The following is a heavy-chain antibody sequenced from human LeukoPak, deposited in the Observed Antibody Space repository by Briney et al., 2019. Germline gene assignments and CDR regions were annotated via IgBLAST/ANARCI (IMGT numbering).Heavy chain of an antibody. V-gene: IGHV4-59*08. CDR1: GGSISSYY. D-gene: IGHD5-24*01. J-gene: IGHJ3*02. CDR3: VRRRDGYNYAFDI. CDR2: IYYSGST. Sequence: SETLSLTCTVSGGSISSYYWSWIRQPPGKGLEWIGYIYYSGSTNYNPSLKSRVTISVDTSKNQFSLKLSSVTAADTAVYYCVRRRDGYNYAFDIWGQGTMVTVSS.